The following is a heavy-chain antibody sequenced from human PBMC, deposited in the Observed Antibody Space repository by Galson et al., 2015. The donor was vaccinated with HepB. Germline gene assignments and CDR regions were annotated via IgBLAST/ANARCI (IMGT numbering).Heavy chain of an antibody. V-gene: IGHV3-30*04. J-gene: IGHJ6*02. Sequence: SLRLSCAASGFTFSSYAMHWVRQAPGKGLEWVAVISNDGTNKYYADSVKGRFTISRDNSKNTLSLQMNSLRAEDTAVYYCATPKRDFWSGYTSSGDYYYYGLDVWGQGTTVTVSS. CDR1: GFTFSSYA. D-gene: IGHD3-3*01. CDR2: ISNDGTNK. CDR3: ATPKRDFWSGYTSSGDYYYYGLDV.